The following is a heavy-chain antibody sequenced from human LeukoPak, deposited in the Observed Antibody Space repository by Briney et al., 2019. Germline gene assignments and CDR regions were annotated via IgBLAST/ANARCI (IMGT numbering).Heavy chain of an antibody. J-gene: IGHJ4*02. CDR3: ARQTAKNVDTARFDY. D-gene: IGHD5-18*01. Sequence: SETLSLTCTVSGGSISSYYWSWIRQPPGKGLEWIGYTYYSGSTNYNPSLNSRVNISLDTSKNQFSLRLSSVTAADTAVYYCARQTAKNVDTARFDYWGQGTLVTVSS. CDR2: TYYSGST. CDR1: GGSISSYY. V-gene: IGHV4-59*08.